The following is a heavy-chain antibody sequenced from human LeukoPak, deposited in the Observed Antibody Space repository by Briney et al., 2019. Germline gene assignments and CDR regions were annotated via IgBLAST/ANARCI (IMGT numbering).Heavy chain of an antibody. CDR3: ARVVGDIVVVPAAADAFDI. CDR1: GGSISSGGYY. CDR2: IYYSGST. J-gene: IGHJ3*02. V-gene: IGHV4-31*03. Sequence: PSQTLSLTCTVSGGSISSGGYYWSWIRQHPGKGLEWMGYIYYSGSTYYNPSLKSRVTISVDTSKNQFSLKLSSVTAADTAVYYCARVVGDIVVVPAAADAFDIWGQGTMVTVSS. D-gene: IGHD2-2*01.